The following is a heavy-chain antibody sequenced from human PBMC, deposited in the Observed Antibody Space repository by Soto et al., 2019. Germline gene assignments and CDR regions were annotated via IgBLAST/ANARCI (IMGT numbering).Heavy chain of an antibody. CDR3: AKDLAARYYYYYYGMDV. Sequence: QVQLVESGGGVVQPGRSLRLSCAASGFTFSSYGMHWVRQAPGKGLEWVAVISYDGSNKYYADSVKGRFTISRDNSKNTLYLQMNSLRAEDTAVYYCAKDLAARYYYYYYGMDVW. V-gene: IGHV3-30*18. CDR1: GFTFSSYG. CDR2: ISYDGSNK. D-gene: IGHD6-6*01. J-gene: IGHJ6*01.